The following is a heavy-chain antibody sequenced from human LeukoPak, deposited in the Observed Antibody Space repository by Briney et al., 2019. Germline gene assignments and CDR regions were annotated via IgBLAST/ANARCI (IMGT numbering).Heavy chain of an antibody. V-gene: IGHV4-59*01. CDR1: GGSISSYY. CDR2: IYYSGST. J-gene: IGHJ4*02. CDR3: ARDQSIAAHYFDY. D-gene: IGHD6-6*01. Sequence: SETLSLTCTVSGGSISSYYWSWIRQPPGKGLEWIGYIYYSGSTNYNPSLKSRVTISVDTSKNQFSLKLSSVTAADTAVYYCARDQSIAAHYFDYWGQGTLVTVSS.